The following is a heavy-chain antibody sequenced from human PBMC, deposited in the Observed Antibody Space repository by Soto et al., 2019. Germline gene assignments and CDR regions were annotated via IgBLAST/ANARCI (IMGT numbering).Heavy chain of an antibody. V-gene: IGHV4-39*01. Sequence: SETLSLTCTVSSGSISSSSYYWGWIRQPPGKGLEWIGSIYYSGSTYSNPSLKSGVTISVDTSKNKYSLMLSSMTAADTAVYYCAGLYSGYDLKFDYWGQGTLVTVSS. CDR3: AGLYSGYDLKFDY. CDR1: SGSISSSSYY. D-gene: IGHD5-12*01. CDR2: IYYSGST. J-gene: IGHJ4*02.